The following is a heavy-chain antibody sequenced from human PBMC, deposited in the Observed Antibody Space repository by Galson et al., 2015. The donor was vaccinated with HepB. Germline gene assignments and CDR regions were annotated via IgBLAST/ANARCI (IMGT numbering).Heavy chain of an antibody. CDR1: GFTFRIFT. CDR2: TSSLGDIL. V-gene: IGHV3-30-3*01. D-gene: IGHD3-16*01. J-gene: IGHJ4*02. Sequence: SLRLSCAASGFTFRIFTMHWVRQAPGKGLEWVATTSSLGDILYYTDSVRGRFTISRDNSNNILSLQMNILRAEDTAVYYCTRDAMGRGSGGDSAFDYWGQGSLVTVPS. CDR3: TRDAMGRGSGGDSAFDY.